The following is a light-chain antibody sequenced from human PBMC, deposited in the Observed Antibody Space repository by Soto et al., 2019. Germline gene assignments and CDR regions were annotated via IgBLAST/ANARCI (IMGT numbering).Light chain of an antibody. CDR2: DAS. CDR1: QSVSSY. V-gene: IGKV3-11*01. J-gene: IGKJ3*01. Sequence: EIVLTQSPATLSLSPGERATLSCRASQSVSSYLAWHQQKPGQAPRLLIYDASNRATGIPARFSGSGSGTDFTLTISSLEPEDFAVYYCQQRSNWPPSTFGPGTKVDIK. CDR3: QQRSNWPPST.